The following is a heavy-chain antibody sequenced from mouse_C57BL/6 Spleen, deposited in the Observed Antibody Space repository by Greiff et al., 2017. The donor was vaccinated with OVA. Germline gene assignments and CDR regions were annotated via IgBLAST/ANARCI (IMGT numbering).Heavy chain of an antibody. J-gene: IGHJ4*01. V-gene: IGHV3-6*01. CDR1: GYSITSGYY. D-gene: IGHD1-1*01. Sequence: EVKLMESGPGLVKPSQSLSLTCSVTGYSITSGYYWNWIRQFPGNKLEWMGYISYDGSNNYNPSLKNRISITRDTSKNQFFLKLNSVTTEDTATYYCARDPDYYGAMDYWGQGTSGTVSS. CDR2: ISYDGSN. CDR3: ARDPDYYGAMDY.